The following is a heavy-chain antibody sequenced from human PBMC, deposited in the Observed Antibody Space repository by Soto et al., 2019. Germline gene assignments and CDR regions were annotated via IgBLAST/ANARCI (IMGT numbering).Heavy chain of an antibody. CDR1: GFTFSSYS. Sequence: GGSLRLSCAASGFTFSSYSMNWVRQAPGKGLEWVSSISSSSSYIYYADSVKGRFTISRDNAKNSLYLQMNSLRAEDTAVYYCAREVGSGYDWGYYYYYGMDVWGQGTTVTVSS. V-gene: IGHV3-21*01. J-gene: IGHJ6*02. CDR3: AREVGSGYDWGYYYYYGMDV. D-gene: IGHD5-12*01. CDR2: ISSSSSYI.